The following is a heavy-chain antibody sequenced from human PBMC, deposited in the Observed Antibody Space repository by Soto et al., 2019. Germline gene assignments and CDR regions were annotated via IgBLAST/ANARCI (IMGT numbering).Heavy chain of an antibody. Sequence: QVQLQESGPGLVKPSETLSLTCTVSGGSISSYYWSWIRQPPGKGLEWIGYIYYSGSTNYNPSLKSRVTISVDTSKNQCSLKLSSVTAADTAVYYCARRRSSFYWYFDLWGRGTLVTVSS. CDR1: GGSISSYY. V-gene: IGHV4-59*08. CDR2: IYYSGST. CDR3: ARRRSSFYWYFDL. J-gene: IGHJ2*01.